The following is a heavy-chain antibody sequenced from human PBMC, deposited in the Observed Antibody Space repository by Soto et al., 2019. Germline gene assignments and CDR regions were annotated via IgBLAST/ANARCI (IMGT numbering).Heavy chain of an antibody. J-gene: IGHJ6*02. CDR1: GGSISSGGYY. D-gene: IGHD3-10*01. V-gene: IGHV4-31*03. CDR3: AMDGSGSYSGQYYYYGMDV. Sequence: QVQLQESGPGLVKPSQTLSLTCTVSGGSISSGGYYWSWIRQHPGKGLEWIGYIYYSGSTYYNPSLKSRVTISVDTSKNQFSLKLSSVTAADTAVYYCAMDGSGSYSGQYYYYGMDVWGQGTTVTVSS. CDR2: IYYSGST.